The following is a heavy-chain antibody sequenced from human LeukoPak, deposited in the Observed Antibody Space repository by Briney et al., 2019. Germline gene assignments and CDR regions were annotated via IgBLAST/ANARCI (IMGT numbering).Heavy chain of an antibody. CDR1: GFTFSSYG. CDR2: ISYDGSNK. Sequence: GGSLRLSCAASGFTFSSYGMHWVRQAPGKGLEWVAVISYDGSNKYYADSAKGRFTISRDNSKNTLYLQMNSLRAEDTAVYYCAKASYISGLTPFDYWGQGTLVTVSS. CDR3: AKASYISGLTPFDY. D-gene: IGHD3-16*01. V-gene: IGHV3-30*18. J-gene: IGHJ4*02.